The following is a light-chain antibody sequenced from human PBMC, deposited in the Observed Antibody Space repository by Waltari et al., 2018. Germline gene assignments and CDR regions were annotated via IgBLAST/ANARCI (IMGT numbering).Light chain of an antibody. CDR1: SSDVGAYNH. CDR3: NSYAGSSHVV. V-gene: IGLV2-8*01. Sequence: QSALTQPPSASGSPGQSVTISCTGTSSDVGAYNHGSWYQQHPGKAPKLIIYDVSKRPSGVRDRFSGSKSGNTASLTVSGLQADDEADYYCNSYAGSSHVVFGGGTTLTVL. J-gene: IGLJ2*01. CDR2: DVS.